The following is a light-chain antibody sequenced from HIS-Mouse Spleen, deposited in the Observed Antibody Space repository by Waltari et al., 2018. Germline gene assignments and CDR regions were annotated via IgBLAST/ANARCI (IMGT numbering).Light chain of an antibody. CDR2: EAS. CDR1: ALPKKY. V-gene: IGLV3-10*01. CDR3: YSTDSSGNHRV. Sequence: SYELTQPPSVSVSPGQTARITCSGDALPKKYAYWYQQKSGQAPVLVIYEASKRPSGIPERFTGSSSGKMATLTISGAQVEDEADYYCYSTDSSGNHRVFGGGTKLTVL. J-gene: IGLJ2*01.